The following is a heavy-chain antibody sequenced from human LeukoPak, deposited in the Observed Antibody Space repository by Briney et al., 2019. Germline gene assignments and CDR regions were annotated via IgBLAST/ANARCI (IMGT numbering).Heavy chain of an antibody. CDR1: GGSISSSSYY. CDR3: ARRGHSDPAFQH. CDR2: IYYSGST. V-gene: IGHV4-39*01. J-gene: IGHJ1*01. Sequence: SETLSLTCTVSGGSISSSSYYWGWIRQPPGKGLEWIGSIYYSGSTYYNPSLKSRVTISVDTSKNQFSLKLSSVTAADTAVYYCARRGHSDPAFQHWGQGTLVTVSS.